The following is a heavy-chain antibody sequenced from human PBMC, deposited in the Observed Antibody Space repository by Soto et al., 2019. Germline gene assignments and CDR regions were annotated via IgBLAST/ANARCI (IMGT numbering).Heavy chain of an antibody. V-gene: IGHV4-61*01. CDR1: GGSISSINNHFSNHY. Sequence: QVQLQESGPGLVKPSETLSLTCTVSGGSISSINNHFSNHYCSWIRLSPGKGLEWIGYISNIGFTRYSPSLQSRVSLSVDTSKNQFSLKLTSVTAADPAVYDCTTQGFGGLHGLVDVWGQGTTVTVSS. D-gene: IGHD3-10*01. CDR3: TTQGFGGLHGLVDV. CDR2: ISNIGFT. J-gene: IGHJ6*02.